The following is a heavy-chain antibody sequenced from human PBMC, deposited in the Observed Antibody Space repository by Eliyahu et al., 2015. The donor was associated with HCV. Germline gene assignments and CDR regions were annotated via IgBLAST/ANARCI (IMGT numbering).Heavy chain of an antibody. CDR2: IGSKPDGGTT. V-gene: IGHV3-49*03. Sequence: EVQLVESGGGLIQPGRSLRLXCTXSGFSFGEXGLSWFRQAPGKGLEWVGFIGSKPDGGTTKTAASVEGRFSISRDDSKSIAYLQMNSLKTEDTAVYFCARARLLGATYYWGQGTLVTVSS. D-gene: IGHD1-26*01. J-gene: IGHJ4*02. CDR3: ARARLLGATYY. CDR1: GFSFGEXG.